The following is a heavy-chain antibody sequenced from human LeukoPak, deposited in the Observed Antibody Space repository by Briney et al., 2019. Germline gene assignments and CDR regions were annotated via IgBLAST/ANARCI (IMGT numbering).Heavy chain of an antibody. CDR1: GFTFSSYA. Sequence: GGSLRLSCAASGFTFSSYAMHWVRQAPGKGLEWVAVISYDGSNKYYADSVKGRFTISRDNSKNTLYLQMNSLRAEDTAVYYCASPFPCGSGSYSFYFDYWGQGTLVTVSS. CDR2: ISYDGSNK. V-gene: IGHV3-30-3*01. J-gene: IGHJ4*02. CDR3: ASPFPCGSGSYSFYFDY. D-gene: IGHD3-10*01.